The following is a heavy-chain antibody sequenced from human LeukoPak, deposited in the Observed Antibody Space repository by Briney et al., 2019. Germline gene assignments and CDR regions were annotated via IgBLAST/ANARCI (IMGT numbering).Heavy chain of an antibody. CDR2: MNPNSGNT. CDR3: ARVGGDYDYVWGSYRYYYMDV. V-gene: IGHV1-8*03. Sequence: ASVKVSCKASGYTFTSYDINWVRQATGQGLEWMGWMNPNSGNTGYAQKFQGRVTITRNTSISTAYMELSSLRSDHTAVYYCARVGGDYDYVWGSYRYYYMDVWGKGTTVTVSS. J-gene: IGHJ6*03. CDR1: GYTFTSYD. D-gene: IGHD3-16*02.